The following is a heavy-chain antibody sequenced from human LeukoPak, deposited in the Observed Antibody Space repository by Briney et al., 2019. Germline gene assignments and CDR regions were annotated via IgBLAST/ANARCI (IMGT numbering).Heavy chain of an antibody. CDR2: ISAYNGNT. V-gene: IGHV1-18*01. Sequence: ASVKVSCKASGYTFSSYGISWVRQAPGQGLEWMGWISAYNGNTNYAQKLQGRVTMTTDTSTSTAYMELRSLRSDDTAVYYCARDFYEYSSSSGEVDYWGQGTLVTVSS. CDR3: ARDFYEYSSSSGEVDY. J-gene: IGHJ4*02. CDR1: GYTFSSYG. D-gene: IGHD6-6*01.